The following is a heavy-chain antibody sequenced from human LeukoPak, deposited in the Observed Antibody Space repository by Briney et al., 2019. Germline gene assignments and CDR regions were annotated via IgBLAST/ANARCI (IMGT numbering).Heavy chain of an antibody. D-gene: IGHD6-19*01. J-gene: IGHJ6*03. V-gene: IGHV1-69*13. Sequence: SVKVSCKASGYTFTDYYMHWVRQAPGQGLEWMGGIIPIFGTANYAQKFQGRVTITADESTSTAYMELSSLRSEDTAVYYCARPETLAVAGDSEYYYYYYMDVWGKGTTVTVSS. CDR1: GYTFTDYY. CDR2: IIPIFGTA. CDR3: ARPETLAVAGDSEYYYYYYMDV.